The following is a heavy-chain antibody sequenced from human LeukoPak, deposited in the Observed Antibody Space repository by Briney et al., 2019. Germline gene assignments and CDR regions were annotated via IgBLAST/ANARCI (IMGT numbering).Heavy chain of an antibody. V-gene: IGHV3-30-3*01. CDR2: ISYDGSNK. J-gene: IGHJ4*02. Sequence: GGSLRLSCAASGFTFSSYAMHWVRQAPGKGLEWVAVISYDGSNKYYADSVKGRFTISRDNSKNTLYLQMNSQRAEDTAVYYCARAYWDPWGQGTLVTVSS. D-gene: IGHD1-26*01. CDR1: GFTFSSYA. CDR3: ARAYWDP.